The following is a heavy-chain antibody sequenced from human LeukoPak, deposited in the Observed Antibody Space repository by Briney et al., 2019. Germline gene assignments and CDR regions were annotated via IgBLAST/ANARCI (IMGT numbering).Heavy chain of an antibody. Sequence: NPGGSLRLSCAASGFTVSSNYMSWVRQAPGKGLEWVSSISSSSSYIYYADSVKGRFTISRDNAKNSLYLQMNSLRAEDTAVYYCARGISGSYPHFDYWGQGTLVTVSS. D-gene: IGHD1-26*01. CDR1: GFTVSSNY. CDR3: ARGISGSYPHFDY. V-gene: IGHV3-21*01. CDR2: ISSSSSYI. J-gene: IGHJ4*02.